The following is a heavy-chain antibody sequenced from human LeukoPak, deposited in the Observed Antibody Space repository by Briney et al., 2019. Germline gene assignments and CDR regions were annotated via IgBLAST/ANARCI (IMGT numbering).Heavy chain of an antibody. D-gene: IGHD5-18*01. CDR1: GVTFSSYA. J-gene: IGHJ4*02. CDR2: ISGSGGST. Sequence: GGSLRLSCAASGVTFSSYAMTWVRQAPGKGLEWVSGISGSGGSTYYADSVKGRFTISRDNSKNTLYLQVNSLRAEDTAVYYCAKDANSKYTYAYYFDYWGQGTLVTVSS. V-gene: IGHV3-23*01. CDR3: AKDANSKYTYAYYFDY.